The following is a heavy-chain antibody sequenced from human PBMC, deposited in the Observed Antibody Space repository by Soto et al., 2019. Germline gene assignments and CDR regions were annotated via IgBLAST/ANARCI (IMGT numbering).Heavy chain of an antibody. CDR2: IRSANT. J-gene: IGHJ3*02. D-gene: IGHD3-16*01. V-gene: IGHV3-23*01. Sequence: EGQLLESGGGLVQPGGSLRLSCEASGFTFTTDAMGWVRQAPGKGLDWVSTIRSANTYYAESVKGRFTTSRDNSKKTLYLQMNGLRPEDTAVYYCANGGGGGTPTILGAFDIWGQGAMVTVSS. CDR1: GFTFTTDA. CDR3: ANGGGGGTPTILGAFDI.